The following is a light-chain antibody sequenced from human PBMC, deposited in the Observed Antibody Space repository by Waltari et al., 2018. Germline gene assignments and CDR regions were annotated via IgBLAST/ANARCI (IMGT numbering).Light chain of an antibody. CDR2: WAS. J-gene: IGKJ1*01. CDR1: QSVLVSPSNKNT. V-gene: IGKV4-1*01. Sequence: DIVLTQAPDSLAVSLGASATIHCKPSQSVLVSPSNKNTLTCDQQKPGQPPKLIIYWASTLDSGVPDRISASGSGKDFSTTISMLQAEDVVVYYCQQHHSLPPTFGQGTKVEI. CDR3: QQHHSLPPT.